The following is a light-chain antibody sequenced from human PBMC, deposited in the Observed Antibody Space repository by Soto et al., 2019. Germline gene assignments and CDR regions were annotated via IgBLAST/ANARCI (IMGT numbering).Light chain of an antibody. Sequence: EIVLTQSPGTLSLSPGDRVTLSCRASQSVSSNYLAWYQQKPGQAPRLLIYATSSRATVNPVRFSGSGTGTDFKLTISILELEDFAMYYCQQYGDYNSPRYSFGQGTRLEI. V-gene: IGKV3-20*01. J-gene: IGKJ2*03. CDR1: QSVSSNY. CDR3: QQYGDYNSPRYS. CDR2: ATS.